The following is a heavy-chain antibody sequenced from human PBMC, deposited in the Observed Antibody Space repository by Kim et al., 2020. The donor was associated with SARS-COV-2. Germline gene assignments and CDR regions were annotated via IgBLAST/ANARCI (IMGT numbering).Heavy chain of an antibody. J-gene: IGHJ4*02. Sequence: ASVKVSCKASGYAFPSYGISWVRQAPGQGLEWMGWTSAYNGNTFYAQKLQGRVAMTTDASTTTAYMELRSLIFDDTAVYYCVRAGLWEVAPLDSWGQGTLVTVSS. CDR2: TSAYNGNT. D-gene: IGHD1-26*01. V-gene: IGHV1-18*01. CDR3: VRAGLWEVAPLDS. CDR1: GYAFPSYG.